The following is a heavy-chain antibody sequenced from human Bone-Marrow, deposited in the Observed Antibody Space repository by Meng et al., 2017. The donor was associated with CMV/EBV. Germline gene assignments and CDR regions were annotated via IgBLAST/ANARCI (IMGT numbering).Heavy chain of an antibody. CDR2: ISNDGSDK. D-gene: IGHD5-24*01. V-gene: IGHV3-30*03. Sequence: GESLKISCTASGFSFSSSVMHWVRQSPGKGLELLAAISNDGSDKFYADSVKGRFSISRDNSKNILYLQLTRLRGDDTGVYFCREIDEWGQGTQVTVSS. J-gene: IGHJ4*02. CDR3: REIDE. CDR1: GFSFSSSV.